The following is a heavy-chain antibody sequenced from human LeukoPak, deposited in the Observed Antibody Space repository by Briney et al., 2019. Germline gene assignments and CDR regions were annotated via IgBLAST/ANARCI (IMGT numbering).Heavy chain of an antibody. J-gene: IGHJ4*02. V-gene: IGHV4-59*01. CDR1: GGSISRYY. D-gene: IGHD1/OR15-1a*01. Sequence: SETLSLTCTVSGGSISRYYWSWIRQPPGKGLEWIGYIYYTGITNYNPSLKSRVSISLDTSKNQFSLRLNSVTAAETAVYYCESQLSGTTVHWGQGTLVTVSS. CDR2: IYYTGIT. CDR3: ESQLSGTTVH.